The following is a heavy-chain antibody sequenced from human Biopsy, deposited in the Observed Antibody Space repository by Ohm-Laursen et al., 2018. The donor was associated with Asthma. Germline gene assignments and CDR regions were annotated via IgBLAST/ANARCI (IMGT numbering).Heavy chain of an antibody. V-gene: IGHV1-46*01. CDR2: INPPTGDT. CDR3: ALSQFDY. J-gene: IGHJ4*02. Sequence: SENLSCKASGYTLTSYYIHWVRQAPGQGLEWVGIINPPTGDTSYAQKFLGRVTVTRDTSTSTVYMELSSLRSEDTAVYYCALSQFDYWGQGTLLTVPS. CDR1: GYTLTSYY.